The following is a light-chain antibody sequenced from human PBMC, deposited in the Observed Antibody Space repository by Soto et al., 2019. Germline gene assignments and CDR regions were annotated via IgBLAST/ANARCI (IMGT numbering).Light chain of an antibody. Sequence: QSVLTQPPSASGNPGQRLTISCSGSTSNILRNYVYWYRQLPGTAPRLLISMNDQRPSGVPDRCSGAKSGTSASLAISGLRSEDEGDYYCASWDDSLSGYVFGTGTKLTVL. CDR1: TSNILRNY. J-gene: IGLJ1*01. V-gene: IGLV1-47*01. CDR2: MND. CDR3: ASWDDSLSGYV.